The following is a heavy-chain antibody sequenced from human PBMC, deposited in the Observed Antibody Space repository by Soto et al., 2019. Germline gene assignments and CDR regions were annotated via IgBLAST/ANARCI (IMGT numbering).Heavy chain of an antibody. J-gene: IGHJ4*02. CDR1: GFTFSSYW. CDR3: ASGVEKGKFDY. CDR2: IKQDGSEK. V-gene: IGHV3-7*03. Sequence: GGSLRLSCAASGFTFSSYWMSWVRQAPGKGLEWVANIKQDGSEKYYVDSVKGRFTISRDNAKNSLYLQMNSLRAEDTAVYYCASGVEKGKFDYWGQGTLVTVSS.